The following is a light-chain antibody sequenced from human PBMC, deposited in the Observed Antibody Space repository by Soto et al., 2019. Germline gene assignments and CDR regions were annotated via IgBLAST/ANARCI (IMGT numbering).Light chain of an antibody. V-gene: IGKV2-28*01. CDR3: MQALQTPYT. Sequence: DIVMTQSPLSLPVTPGEPASISCRSSQSLLHSDGYNYLDWYLQKPGQSPQLLIYLGSDRASGVPDRLIGSGSGTDFTLKISRVEAEDVGVYYCMQALQTPYTFGQGTKLEI. CDR1: QSLLHSDGYNY. CDR2: LGS. J-gene: IGKJ2*01.